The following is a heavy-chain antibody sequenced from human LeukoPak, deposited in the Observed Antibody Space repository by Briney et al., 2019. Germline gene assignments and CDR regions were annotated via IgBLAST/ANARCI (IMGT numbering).Heavy chain of an antibody. J-gene: IGHJ5*02. D-gene: IGHD4-17*01. V-gene: IGHV3-33*06. CDR1: GFTFNNYG. Sequence: QPGGSLRLSCAASGFTFNNYGMHWVRQAPGKGLEWVAVIWYDGSHKYYADSVKGRFAISRDNSKNTLYLQMNSLRAEDTAVYYCAKWDTVTNWFDPWGQGTLVTVSS. CDR3: AKWDTVTNWFDP. CDR2: IWYDGSHK.